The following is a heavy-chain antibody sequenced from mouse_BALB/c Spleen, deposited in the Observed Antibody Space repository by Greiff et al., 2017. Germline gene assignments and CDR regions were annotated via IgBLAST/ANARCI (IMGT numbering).Heavy chain of an antibody. CDR1: GFTFSSYY. J-gene: IGHJ2*01. D-gene: IGHD4-1*01. Sequence: EVKLMESGGGLVKLGGSLKLSCAASGFTFSSYYMSWVRQTPGKRLELVAAINSNGGSTYYPDTVKGRFTISRDNAKNTLYLQMSSLKSEDTALYYCARQKLCLFDYWGQGTTLTVSS. V-gene: IGHV5-6-2*01. CDR3: ARQKLCLFDY. CDR2: INSNGGST.